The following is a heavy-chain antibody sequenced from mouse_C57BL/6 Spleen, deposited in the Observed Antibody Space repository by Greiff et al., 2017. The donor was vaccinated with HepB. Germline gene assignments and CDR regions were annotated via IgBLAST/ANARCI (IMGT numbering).Heavy chain of an antibody. V-gene: IGHV1-64*01. Sequence: QVQLQQPGAELVKPGASVKLSCKASGYTFTSYWIHWVRQRPGQGLEWIGLINPNSGSTNYNEKLKSKATLTVDKSSSTAYMQLSSLTSEDSAGYYCATTVVAFYFDYWGQGTTLTVSS. CDR1: GYTFTSYW. D-gene: IGHD1-1*01. J-gene: IGHJ2*01. CDR3: ATTVVAFYFDY. CDR2: INPNSGST.